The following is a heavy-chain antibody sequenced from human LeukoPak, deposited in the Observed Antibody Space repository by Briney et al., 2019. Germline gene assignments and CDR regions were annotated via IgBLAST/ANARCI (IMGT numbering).Heavy chain of an antibody. J-gene: IGHJ3*02. CDR3: ARVIYDYGRPDDFDI. D-gene: IGHD3-16*01. CDR2: IYYSGST. Sequence: PSETLSLTCTVSGGSISSYYWSWIRQPPGKGLEWIGYIYYSGSTNYNPSLKSRVTISVDTSKNQFSLKLSSVTAADTAVYYCARVIYDYGRPDDFDIWGQGTMVTVSS. V-gene: IGHV4-59*01. CDR1: GGSISSYY.